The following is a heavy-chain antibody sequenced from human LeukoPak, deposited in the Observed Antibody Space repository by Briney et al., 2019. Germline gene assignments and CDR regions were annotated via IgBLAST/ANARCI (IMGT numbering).Heavy chain of an antibody. V-gene: IGHV3-30-3*01. D-gene: IGHD2-21*02. CDR2: IASDGSHT. CDR1: GFTFSNYF. J-gene: IGHJ3*02. Sequence: GGSLRLSCAASGFTFSNYFTHWVRQAPGKGLEWVADIASDGSHTFCVESVKGRFTISRDNSKNTLYLQMNSLGPEDTAVYFCARERQDTVIHSGAFDIWGQGTMVTVSS. CDR3: ARERQDTVIHSGAFDI.